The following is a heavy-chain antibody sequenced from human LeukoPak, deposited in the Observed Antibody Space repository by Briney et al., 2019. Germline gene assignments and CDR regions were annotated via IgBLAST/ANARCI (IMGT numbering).Heavy chain of an antibody. CDR1: GFTFSSYG. CDR2: IRYDGSNK. D-gene: IGHD6-19*01. Sequence: GGSLRLSCAASGFTFSSYGMHWVRQAPGKGLEWVAFIRYDGSNKYYADSVKGRFTISRDNAKNSLYLQMNSLRAEDTAVYYCAREPSSGWYDYYYMDVWGKGTTVTVSS. J-gene: IGHJ6*03. CDR3: AREPSSGWYDYYYMDV. V-gene: IGHV3-30*02.